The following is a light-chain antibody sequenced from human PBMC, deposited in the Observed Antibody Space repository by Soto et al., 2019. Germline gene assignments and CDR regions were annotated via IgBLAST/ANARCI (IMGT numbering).Light chain of an antibody. V-gene: IGLV2-14*01. CDR3: SSYTSSSTLV. CDR1: SSDVGGYNY. J-gene: IGLJ1*01. CDR2: EVS. Sequence: QSVLTQPASVSGSPGQSITISCTGTSSDVGGYNYVSWYQQHPGKAPKLMIYEVSNRPSGVSNRFSGPKSGNTASLTISGLQAEDEADYYCSSYTSSSTLVFGTGTRSPS.